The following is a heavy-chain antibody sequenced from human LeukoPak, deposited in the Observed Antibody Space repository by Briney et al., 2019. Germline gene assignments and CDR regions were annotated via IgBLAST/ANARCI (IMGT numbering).Heavy chain of an antibody. D-gene: IGHD3-10*01. CDR3: AKHLIYGSGSSSYFNY. CDR2: ISASGGST. CDR1: GFTFSSYA. V-gene: IGHV3-23*01. Sequence: GASLRLSCSASGFTFSSYAMSWVRQAPGKGLEWVSGISASGGSTDYADSVKGRFTISRDNSKNTLYLQMNSLRAEDTAVYYCAKHLIYGSGSSSYFNYWGQGTLVTVSS. J-gene: IGHJ4*02.